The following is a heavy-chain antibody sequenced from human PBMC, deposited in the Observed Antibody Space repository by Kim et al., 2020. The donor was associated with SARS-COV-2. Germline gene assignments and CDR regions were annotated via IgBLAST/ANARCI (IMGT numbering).Heavy chain of an antibody. CDR3: ARRGIGTIALDY. Sequence: YSPSCQGQSTISADKSISTAYLQWSSLKASDTAMYYCARRGIGTIALDYWGQGTLVTVSS. V-gene: IGHV5-51*01. J-gene: IGHJ4*02. D-gene: IGHD1-26*01.